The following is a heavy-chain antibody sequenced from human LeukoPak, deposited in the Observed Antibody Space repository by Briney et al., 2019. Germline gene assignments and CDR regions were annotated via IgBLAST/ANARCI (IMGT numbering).Heavy chain of an antibody. Sequence: GGSLRLSCAASGFTFSSYAMSWVRQAPGKGLEWVSAISGSGGSTYYADSVKGRFTISRDNSKNTLYLQMNSLRAEDTAVYYCAKDQDSSGYSNWSDPWGQGTLVTVSS. D-gene: IGHD3-22*01. V-gene: IGHV3-23*01. CDR1: GFTFSSYA. CDR3: AKDQDSSGYSNWSDP. J-gene: IGHJ5*02. CDR2: ISGSGGST.